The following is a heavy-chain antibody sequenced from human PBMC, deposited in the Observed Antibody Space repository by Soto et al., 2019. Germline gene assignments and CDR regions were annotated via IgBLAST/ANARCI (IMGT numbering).Heavy chain of an antibody. J-gene: IGHJ4*02. D-gene: IGHD6-19*01. V-gene: IGHV3-33*01. CDR3: ARGIRRERFPWYSSGWYENFDY. Sequence: GGSLRLSCAASGFTFSSYGMHWVRQAPGKGLEWVAVIWYDGSNKYYADSVKGRFTISRDNSKNTLYLQMNSLRAEDTAVYYCARGIRRERFPWYSSGWYENFDYWGQGTLVTVSS. CDR1: GFTFSSYG. CDR2: IWYDGSNK.